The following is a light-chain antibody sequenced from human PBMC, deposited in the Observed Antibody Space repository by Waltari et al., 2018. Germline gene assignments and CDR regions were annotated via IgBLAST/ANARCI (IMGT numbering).Light chain of an antibody. CDR1: QTLLSNVNSKQY. J-gene: IGKJ1*01. V-gene: IGKV4-1*01. CDR2: WAT. CDR3: QQYYSSPRT. Sequence: DIVMTQSTDSLAVSLGERATINSKSSQTLLSNVNSKQYLAGYQHRVGQPPKLLISWATIRESGIPDRFSGSWFGTDFTLTISRLLPEDVAVYYCQQYYSSPRTFGQGTRVEI.